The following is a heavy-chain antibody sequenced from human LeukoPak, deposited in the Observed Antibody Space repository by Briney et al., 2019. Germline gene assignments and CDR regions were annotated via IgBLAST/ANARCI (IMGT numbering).Heavy chain of an antibody. D-gene: IGHD3-3*01. Sequence: PGGSLRLSCAASGFTSSSYSMNWVRQAPGKGLEWVSSISSSNNYIYYADSVKGRFTISRDNAKNSLYLQMNSLRAEDTAVYYCARDPTIIGPMDVWGKGTTVTVSS. CDR1: GFTSSSYS. CDR2: ISSSNNYI. CDR3: ARDPTIIGPMDV. V-gene: IGHV3-21*01. J-gene: IGHJ6*03.